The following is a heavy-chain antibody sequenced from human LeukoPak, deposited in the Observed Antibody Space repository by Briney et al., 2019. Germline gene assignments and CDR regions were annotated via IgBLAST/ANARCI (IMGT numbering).Heavy chain of an antibody. J-gene: IGHJ4*02. V-gene: IGHV4-38-2*02. D-gene: IGHD1-26*01. CDR2: IYHSGST. CDR3: AREIGGSYARFDY. Sequence: SETLSLTCTVSGGSISSGYYWGWIRQPPGKGLEWIGSIYHSGSTYYNPSLKSRVTISVDTSKNQFSLKLSSVTAADTAVYYCAREIGGSYARFDYWGQGTLVTVSS. CDR1: GGSISSGYY.